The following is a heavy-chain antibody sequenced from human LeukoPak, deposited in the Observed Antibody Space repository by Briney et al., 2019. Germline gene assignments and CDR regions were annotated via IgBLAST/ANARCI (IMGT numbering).Heavy chain of an antibody. J-gene: IGHJ3*02. CDR3: ARPSMMHDAFDI. Sequence: GGSLRLSCAASGFTVSSNYMSGVRQAPGKGLEGVSVIYSGGSTYYAASVKGRFTISRDNSKNTLYLQMNSLGAEDTAVYYCARPSMMHDAFDIWGQGTMVTVSS. CDR2: IYSGGST. D-gene: IGHD3-16*01. V-gene: IGHV3-53*01. CDR1: GFTVSSNY.